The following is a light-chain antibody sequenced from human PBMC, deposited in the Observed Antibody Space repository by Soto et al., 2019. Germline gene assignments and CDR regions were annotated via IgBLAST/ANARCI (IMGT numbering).Light chain of an antibody. CDR3: SSYTSSSTPYV. V-gene: IGLV2-14*03. J-gene: IGLJ1*01. Sequence: QSALTQPASVSGSPGQSITISCTGTGSDVGGYNYVSWYQHHPGKAPNLMIYDVSNRPSGVSNRFSGSKSGNTASLTISGLQAEDEADYYCSSYTSSSTPYVFGTGTKLTVL. CDR2: DVS. CDR1: GSDVGGYNY.